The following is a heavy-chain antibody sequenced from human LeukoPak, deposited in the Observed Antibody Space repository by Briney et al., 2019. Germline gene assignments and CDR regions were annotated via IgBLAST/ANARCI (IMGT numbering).Heavy chain of an antibody. J-gene: IGHJ4*02. CDR2: INPTGSYI. V-gene: IGHV3-48*02. Sequence: PGGSLRLSCAASGFTFSSYWMSWVRQAPGKGLECLSYINPTGSYISYADSVKGRFTVSRDNAKNALYLQMNSLRDDDTAVYYCTRDPRLTDYWGQGTLVTVSS. CDR1: GFTFSSYW. CDR3: TRDPRLTDY.